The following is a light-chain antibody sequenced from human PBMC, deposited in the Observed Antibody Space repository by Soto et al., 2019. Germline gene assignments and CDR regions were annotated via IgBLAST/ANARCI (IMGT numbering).Light chain of an antibody. Sequence: EIVLTHSPATLSLSPGEIATLSCGASQSVSSYLAWYQQKPGQAPRLLIYDASNRATGIPARFSCSGSGTDFTLTISSLEPEDFAVYYCQQRSNWPPITFGHGTRLEIK. CDR2: DAS. V-gene: IGKV3-11*01. J-gene: IGKJ5*01. CDR3: QQRSNWPPIT. CDR1: QSVSSY.